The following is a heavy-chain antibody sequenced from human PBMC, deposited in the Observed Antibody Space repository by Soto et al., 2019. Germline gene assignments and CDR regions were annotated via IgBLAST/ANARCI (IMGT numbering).Heavy chain of an antibody. CDR2: IYSGRST. D-gene: IGHD3-10*01. V-gene: IGHV3-66*01. CDR1: GFTVISNY. CDR3: ARGPTGAHNYFDY. Sequence: QPGGSLRLSCAASGFTVISNYMSWVRQAPEKGLEWVSVIYSGRSTYYADSVKGRFTISRDNSKNTLSLQMNSLRAEDTAVYYCARGPTGAHNYFDYWGQGTLVTVSS. J-gene: IGHJ4*02.